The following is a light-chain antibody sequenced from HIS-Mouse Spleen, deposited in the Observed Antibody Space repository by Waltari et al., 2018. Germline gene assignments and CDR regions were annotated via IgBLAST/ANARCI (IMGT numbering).Light chain of an antibody. CDR3: QQYYSYPPWT. Sequence: AIRMTQYPSSLSASTGDRVTITCRASQGISSYLAWYQRKPGKAPKLLIYAASTLQSGVPSGFSGSGSGTDFTLTISCLQSEDFATYYCQQYYSYPPWTFGQGTKVEIK. J-gene: IGKJ1*01. CDR2: AAS. CDR1: QGISSY. V-gene: IGKV1-8*01.